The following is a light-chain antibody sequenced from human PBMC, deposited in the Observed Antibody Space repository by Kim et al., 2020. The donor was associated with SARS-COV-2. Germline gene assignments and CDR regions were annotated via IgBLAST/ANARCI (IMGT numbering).Light chain of an antibody. V-gene: IGLV3-21*04. J-gene: IGLJ3*02. CDR3: QVWDGGSDQWV. CDR1: DIGTKN. CDR2: YDN. Sequence: APGKTDTMTCGGDDIGTKNVHWYQQKPGRAPVLVIYYDNDRPSGIPERFSASNSGNTATLTVSRVEAGDEADYYCQVWDGGSDQWVCGGGTKLTVL.